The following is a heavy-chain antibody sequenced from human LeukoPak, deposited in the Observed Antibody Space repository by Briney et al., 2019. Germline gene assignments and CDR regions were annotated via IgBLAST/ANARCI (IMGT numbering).Heavy chain of an antibody. D-gene: IGHD5-18*01. Sequence: SETLSLTCTVSGGSISSYYRSWIRQPPGKGLEWIGYIYYSGSTNYNPSLKSRVTISVDTSKNQFSLKLSSVTAADTAVYYCARDDTGVFDYWGQGTLVTVSS. CDR3: ARDDTGVFDY. CDR1: GGSISSYY. J-gene: IGHJ4*02. V-gene: IGHV4-59*01. CDR2: IYYSGST.